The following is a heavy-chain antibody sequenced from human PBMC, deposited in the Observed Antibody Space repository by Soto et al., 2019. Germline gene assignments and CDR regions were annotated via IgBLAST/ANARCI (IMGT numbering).Heavy chain of an antibody. V-gene: IGHV4-34*01. CDR2: INHSGST. CDR1: GGSFSGYY. D-gene: IGHD6-13*01. CDR3: ARDVAARGDAFDI. Sequence: QVQLQQWGAGLLKPSETLSLTCAVYGGSFSGYYWSWIRQPPGKGLEWIGEINHSGSTNYNPSLKSRVTISVDTSKNQFSLKLSSVTAADTAVYYCARDVAARGDAFDIWGQGTMVTVSS. J-gene: IGHJ3*02.